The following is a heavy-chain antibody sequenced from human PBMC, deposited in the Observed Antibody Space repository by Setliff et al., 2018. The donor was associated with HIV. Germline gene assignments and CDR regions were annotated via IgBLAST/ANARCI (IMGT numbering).Heavy chain of an antibody. J-gene: IGHJ4*02. CDR2: VYYSGDT. Sequence: SETLSLTCSVSGGSISSHYWTWIRQSPGKGLEWIGSVYYSGDTDYNPSVKSRVSTSVDTSKNQFSLKLSSVTAADTAVYYCARHTIGVATWSDGFDFWGQGRLVTVSS. CDR1: GGSISSHY. CDR3: ARHTIGVATWSDGFDF. V-gene: IGHV4-59*11. D-gene: IGHD6-19*01.